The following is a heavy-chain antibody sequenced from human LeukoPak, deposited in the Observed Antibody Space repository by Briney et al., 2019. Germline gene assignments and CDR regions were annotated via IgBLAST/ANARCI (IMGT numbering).Heavy chain of an antibody. CDR3: AKFDWNYIHHTDY. D-gene: IGHD1-7*01. J-gene: IGHJ4*02. Sequence: GGSLRLSCAASGFTFSSYATSWVRQAPGKGLEWVSAISGSGGSTYYADSVKGRFTISRDSSKNTLYLQMNSLRAEDTAVYYCAKFDWNYIHHTDYWGQGTLVTVSS. CDR2: ISGSGGST. CDR1: GFTFSSYA. V-gene: IGHV3-23*01.